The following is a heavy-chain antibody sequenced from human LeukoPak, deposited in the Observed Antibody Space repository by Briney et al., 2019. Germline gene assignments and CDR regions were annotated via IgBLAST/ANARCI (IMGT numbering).Heavy chain of an antibody. CDR1: GYTFTSYG. CDR3: ARGPLWFGEFYFDY. D-gene: IGHD3-10*01. J-gene: IGHJ4*02. Sequence: GASVNVSCKASGYTFTSYGISWVRQAPGQGPEWMGWISAYNGNTNYAQKLQGRVTMTTDTSTSTAYMDLRSLRSDDTAVYYCARGPLWFGEFYFDYWGQGTLVTVSS. CDR2: ISAYNGNT. V-gene: IGHV1-18*01.